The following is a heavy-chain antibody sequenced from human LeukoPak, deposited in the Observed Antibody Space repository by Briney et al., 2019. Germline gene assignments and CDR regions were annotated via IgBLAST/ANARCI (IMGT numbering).Heavy chain of an antibody. CDR1: GGSISSYY. CDR3: AGGGGPWYFDL. Sequence: PSETLSLTCTVPGGSISSYYWSWIRQPPGKGLEWLGYIYYSGSTNYNPSLKSRATISVDTSMNQFSLKLSSVTAADTAVYYCAGGGGPWYFDLWGRGTLVTVSS. CDR2: IYYSGST. V-gene: IGHV4-59*01. J-gene: IGHJ2*01.